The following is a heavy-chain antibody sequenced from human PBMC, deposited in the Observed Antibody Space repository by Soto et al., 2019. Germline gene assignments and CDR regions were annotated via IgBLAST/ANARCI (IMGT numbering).Heavy chain of an antibody. CDR1: GGSISSGDYY. J-gene: IGHJ4*02. CDR2: IYYSGST. V-gene: IGHV4-30-4*01. CDR3: ARGVGATGGEFDY. Sequence: QVQLQESGPGLVKPSQTLSLTCTVSGGSISSGDYYWSWIRQPPGKGLEWIGYIYYSGSTYYNPSLKSRVTLSVDTSTNQFSLKLSSVTAADTAVYYCARGVGATGGEFDYWGQGTLVTVSS. D-gene: IGHD1-26*01.